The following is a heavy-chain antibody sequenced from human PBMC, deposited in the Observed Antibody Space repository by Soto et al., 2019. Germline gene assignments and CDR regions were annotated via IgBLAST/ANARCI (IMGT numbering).Heavy chain of an antibody. CDR1: GFSLSTSGVG. D-gene: IGHD1-7*01. J-gene: IGHJ4*02. Sequence: QITLKESGPTLVKPTQTLTLTCTFSGFSLSTSGVGVGWIRQPPGKALEWLALIYWDDDKRYSPSLKSRLTITKDTSKNQVVLTMTNMDRVDTATYYCVHRTTGTILDYWGQGTLVTVSS. CDR3: VHRTTGTILDY. V-gene: IGHV2-5*02. CDR2: IYWDDDK.